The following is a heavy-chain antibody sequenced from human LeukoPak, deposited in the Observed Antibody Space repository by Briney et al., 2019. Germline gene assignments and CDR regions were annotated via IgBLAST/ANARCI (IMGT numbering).Heavy chain of an antibody. CDR3: CKSNGYGSVDI. Sequence: SETLSLTCTVSGDSVSTSNSYWGWIRQPPGKGLEWIGSIYYSANTYYNAYVKIPITISVATSKNQFALKLNSVTAADTGVYYWCKSNGYGSVDIRGQGTMVTVSS. J-gene: IGHJ3*02. CDR2: IYYSANT. V-gene: IGHV4-39*03. D-gene: IGHD3-10*01. CDR1: GDSVSTSNSY.